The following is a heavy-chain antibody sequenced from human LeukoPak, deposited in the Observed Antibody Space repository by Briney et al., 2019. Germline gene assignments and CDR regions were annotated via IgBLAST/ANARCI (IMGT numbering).Heavy chain of an antibody. D-gene: IGHD6-13*01. Sequence: GGSLRLSCAASRFTFNSYAMSWVRQAPGKGLEWVSSISGSGGSTYYADSVKGRFTISRDNSKNTVYLQMNSLRAEDTAVYYCAIAPRRIAAAGTGSEFDYWGQGTLVTVSS. CDR1: RFTFNSYA. V-gene: IGHV3-23*01. J-gene: IGHJ4*02. CDR3: AIAPRRIAAAGTGSEFDY. CDR2: ISGSGGST.